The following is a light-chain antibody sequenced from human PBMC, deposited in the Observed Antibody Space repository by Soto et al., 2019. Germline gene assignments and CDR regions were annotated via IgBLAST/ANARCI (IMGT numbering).Light chain of an antibody. CDR3: QKYNSAPQT. CDR1: QGISKY. CDR2: AAS. J-gene: IGKJ1*01. Sequence: DIPMTQSPSSLSASVGDRVTITCRASQGISKYLAWYQQKPGKAPKLLIYAASTLQSGVPSRFSGSGSGTDFTLTISNLQPEDVATYYCQKYNSAPQTFGQGTKVEIK. V-gene: IGKV1-27*01.